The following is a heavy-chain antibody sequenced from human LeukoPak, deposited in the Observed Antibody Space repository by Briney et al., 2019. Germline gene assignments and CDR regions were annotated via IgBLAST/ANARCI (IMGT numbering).Heavy chain of an antibody. CDR3: ARDGGRIGWFYFGY. J-gene: IGHJ4*02. CDR1: GGSISSYY. V-gene: IGHV4-4*07. D-gene: IGHD6-19*01. CDR2: IYTSGST. Sequence: SETLSLTCTVSGGSISSYYWSWIRQPAGKGLEWIGRIYTSGSTNYNPSLKSRVTLSVDTSKNQFSLDLSSVTAADTAVYYCARDGGRIGWFYFGYWGQGTRVTVSS.